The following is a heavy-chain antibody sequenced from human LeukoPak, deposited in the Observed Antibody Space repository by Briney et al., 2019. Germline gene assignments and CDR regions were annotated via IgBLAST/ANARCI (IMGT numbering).Heavy chain of an antibody. D-gene: IGHD3-22*01. V-gene: IGHV4-59*01. CDR1: GDSISSDY. CDR2: IYYSGST. CDR3: ARGPYSYDSSGAFDI. Sequence: SETLSLTCNVSGDSISSDYWSWIRQPPGKGLEWIGHIYYSGSTNYNPSLKSRVTISVDASKNHFSLKVSSVTAADTAVYYCARGPYSYDSSGAFDIWGQGTMVTVSS. J-gene: IGHJ3*02.